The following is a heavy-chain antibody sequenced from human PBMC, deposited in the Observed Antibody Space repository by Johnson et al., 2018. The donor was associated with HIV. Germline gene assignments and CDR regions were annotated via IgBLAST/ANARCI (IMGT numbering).Heavy chain of an antibody. CDR3: ARGGRAKDAFDI. J-gene: IGHJ3*02. V-gene: IGHV3-30*04. CDR1: GFTFSSYA. Sequence: QVQLVESGGGVVQPGRSLRLSCAASGFTFSSYAMHWVRQAPGKGLEWVAVISYDGSNKYYADSVKGRFTISRYNSKNTLYLQMNSLRAEDTALYYCARGGRAKDAFDIWGQGTMVTVSS. CDR2: ISYDGSNK. D-gene: IGHD3-16*01.